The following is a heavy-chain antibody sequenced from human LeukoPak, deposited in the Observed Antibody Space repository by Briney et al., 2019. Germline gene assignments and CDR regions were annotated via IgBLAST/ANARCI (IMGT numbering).Heavy chain of an antibody. J-gene: IGHJ4*02. CDR1: GASLRGSSDH. V-gene: IGHV4-39*01. CDR3: ARNSSYYNTGGFDY. CDR2: IYYSGST. Sequence: SETLSLPCTLSGASLRGSSDHWAWIRQTPGKGLEWIGSIYYSGSTHYPPSRKSRLTMSVDTSKNQFSLRVSSVTAADTAVYYCARNSSYYNTGGFDYWGQGILVTVSS. D-gene: IGHD3-10*01.